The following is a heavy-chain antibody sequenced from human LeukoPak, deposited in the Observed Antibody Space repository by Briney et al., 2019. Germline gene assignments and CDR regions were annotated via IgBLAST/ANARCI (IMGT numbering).Heavy chain of an antibody. D-gene: IGHD7-27*01. Sequence: GGSLRLSCAASGFTFRSYAMSWVRQAPGKGLEWVSSISSSSYRYYADSVKGRFTISRDNAKNSLYLQMNSLRAEDTALYYCARDLKSTGGFDYWGQGTLVTVSS. CDR3: ARDLKSTGGFDY. V-gene: IGHV3-21*01. CDR2: ISSSSYR. J-gene: IGHJ4*02. CDR1: GFTFRSYA.